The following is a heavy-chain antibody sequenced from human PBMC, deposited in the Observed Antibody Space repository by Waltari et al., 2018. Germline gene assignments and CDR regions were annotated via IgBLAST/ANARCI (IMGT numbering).Heavy chain of an antibody. D-gene: IGHD6-13*01. CDR1: GYSISSGYY. CDR3: ARHTIAAAAHDAFDI. Sequence: QVQLQESGPGLVKPSETLSLTCAVSGYSISSGYYWGWIRQTPGKGLEWIGSIYHSGSTYYNPSLKSRVTISVDTSKNQFSLKLSSVTAADTAVYYCARHTIAAAAHDAFDIWGQGTMVTVSS. CDR2: IYHSGST. J-gene: IGHJ3*02. V-gene: IGHV4-38-2*01.